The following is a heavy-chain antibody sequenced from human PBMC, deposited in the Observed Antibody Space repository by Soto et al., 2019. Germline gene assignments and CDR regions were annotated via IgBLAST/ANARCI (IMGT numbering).Heavy chain of an antibody. CDR2: IIPIFGTA. D-gene: IGHD3-22*01. Sequence: EASVKVSCKASGGTFSSYAISWVRQAPGQGLEWMGGIIPIFGTANYAQKFQGRVTITADESTSTAYMELSSLRSEDTAVYYCARLRQSDSMDYYFAYWGQGTLVTVSS. CDR3: ARLRQSDSMDYYFAY. V-gene: IGHV1-69*13. J-gene: IGHJ4*02. CDR1: GGTFSSYA.